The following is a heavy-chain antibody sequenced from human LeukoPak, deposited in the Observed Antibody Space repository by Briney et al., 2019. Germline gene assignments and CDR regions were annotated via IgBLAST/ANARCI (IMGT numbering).Heavy chain of an antibody. CDR2: IYYSGST. Sequence: SETLSLTCTVSGGSISSYYWSWIRQPPGKGLERIGYIYYSGSTNYNPSLKSRVTISVDTSKNQFSLKLSSVTAADTAAYYCARVAITGVLRWFDPWGQGTLVTVSS. V-gene: IGHV4-59*01. CDR3: ARVAITGVLRWFDP. J-gene: IGHJ5*02. D-gene: IGHD1-20*01. CDR1: GGSISSYY.